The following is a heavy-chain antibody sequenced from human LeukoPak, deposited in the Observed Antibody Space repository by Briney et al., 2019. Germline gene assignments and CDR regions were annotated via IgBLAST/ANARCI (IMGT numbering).Heavy chain of an antibody. J-gene: IGHJ3*02. D-gene: IGHD3-22*01. CDR2: IYYSGST. CDR1: GGSISSYY. Sequence: KPSETLSLTCTVSGGSISSYYWSWIRQPPGKGLEWIGYIYYSGSTNYNPSLKSRVTISVGTSKNQFSLKLSSVTAADTAVYYCARDLQYYYDSSAIGDAFDIWGQGTMVTASS. V-gene: IGHV4-59*01. CDR3: ARDLQYYYDSSAIGDAFDI.